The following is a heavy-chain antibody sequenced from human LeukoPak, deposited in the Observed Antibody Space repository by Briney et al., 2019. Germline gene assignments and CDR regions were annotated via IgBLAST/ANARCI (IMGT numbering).Heavy chain of an antibody. CDR2: IYYSGST. CDR1: GGSIGSYF. CDR3: ARLWSSGTTPIDY. J-gene: IGHJ4*02. Sequence: SETLSLTCTVSGGSIGSYFGSWIRQPPGRGLEWIGYIYYSGSTNYNPSLKSRVTISVDTSKNQFSLKLNSVTAADTAVYYCARLWSSGTTPIDYWGQGTLVTVSS. V-gene: IGHV4-59*08. D-gene: IGHD3-10*01.